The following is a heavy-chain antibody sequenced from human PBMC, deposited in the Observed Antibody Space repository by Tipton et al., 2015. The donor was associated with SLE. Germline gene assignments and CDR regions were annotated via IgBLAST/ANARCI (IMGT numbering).Heavy chain of an antibody. CDR1: GFTVSNNY. Sequence: GSLRLSCAASGFTVSNNYMSWVRQAPGKGLEWVSYISSSGSTIYYADSVKGRFTISRDNAKNSLYLQMNSLRAEDTAVYYCATGPEEPGGDAFDIWGQGTMVTVSS. CDR3: ATGPEEPGGDAFDI. V-gene: IGHV3-11*04. J-gene: IGHJ3*02. D-gene: IGHD2-8*02. CDR2: ISSSGSTI.